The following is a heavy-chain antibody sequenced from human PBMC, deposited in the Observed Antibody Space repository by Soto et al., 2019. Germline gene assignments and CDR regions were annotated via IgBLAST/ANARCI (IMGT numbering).Heavy chain of an antibody. D-gene: IGHD3-22*01. V-gene: IGHV4-31*03. Sequence: SETLSLTCTVSGGSISRGGYYWSWIRQHPGKGLEWIGYIYYSGSTYYNPSLKSRVTISVDTSKNQFSLKLSSVTAADTAVYYCASFDNYYDSSGYYYVGDAFDIWGQGTMVTVSS. J-gene: IGHJ3*02. CDR3: ASFDNYYDSSGYYYVGDAFDI. CDR2: IYYSGST. CDR1: GGSISRGGYY.